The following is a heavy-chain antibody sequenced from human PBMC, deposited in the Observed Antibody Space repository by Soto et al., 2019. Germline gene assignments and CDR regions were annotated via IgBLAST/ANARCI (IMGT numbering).Heavy chain of an antibody. V-gene: IGHV3-48*03. CDR3: AGHYDSSGYYAFDI. CDR1: GFTFSSYE. D-gene: IGHD3-22*01. J-gene: IGHJ3*02. CDR2: ISSSGSTI. Sequence: GGSLRLSCAASGFTFSSYEMNWVRQAPGKGLEWVSYISSSGSTIYYADSVKGRFTISRDNAKDSLYLQMNSLRAEDTALYYCAGHYDSSGYYAFDIWGQGTMVTVSS.